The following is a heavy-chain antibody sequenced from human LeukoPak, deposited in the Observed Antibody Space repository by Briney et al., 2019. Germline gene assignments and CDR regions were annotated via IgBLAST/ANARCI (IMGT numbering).Heavy chain of an antibody. V-gene: IGHV4-59*01. CDR2: IYYSGST. D-gene: IGHD3-22*01. CDR1: GGSISSYY. CDR3: ARENYDSSGYEGAFDI. Sequence: PSETLSLTCTVSGGSISSYYWSWIRQPPGKGLEWIGYIYYSGSTNYNPSLKSRVTISVDTSKNQFSLKLSSVTAADTAVYYCARENYDSSGYEGAFDIWGQGTMVTVSS. J-gene: IGHJ3*02.